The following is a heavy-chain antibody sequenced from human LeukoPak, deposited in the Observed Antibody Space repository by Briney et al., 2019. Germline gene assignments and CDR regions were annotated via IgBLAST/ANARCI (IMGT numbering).Heavy chain of an antibody. CDR3: ARDGNWKSFFDY. J-gene: IGHJ4*02. V-gene: IGHV3-30*03. Sequence: PGGSLRLSCAASGFTFSSYGMHWVRQAPGKGLEWVAVISYDGSNKYYADSVKGRFTISRDNSKNTLYLQMNSLRAEDTAVYYCARDGNWKSFFDYWGQGTLVTVSS. CDR1: GFTFSSYG. D-gene: IGHD1-1*01. CDR2: ISYDGSNK.